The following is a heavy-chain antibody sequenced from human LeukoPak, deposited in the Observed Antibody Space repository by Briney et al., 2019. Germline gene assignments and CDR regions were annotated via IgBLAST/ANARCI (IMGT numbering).Heavy chain of an antibody. CDR1: GFTFSNAW. V-gene: IGHV3-15*01. D-gene: IGHD2-15*01. CDR2: FKSKADGGTT. Sequence: GGSLRLSCVASGFTFSNAWMTCVRQAPGEGVEWVGRFKSKADGGTTDYAAPVKGRFTISRDDSKNTLYLQMNSLKMEDTAVYYCTTEVVAATYDHWGQGTLVTVSS. CDR3: TTEVVAATYDH. J-gene: IGHJ4*02.